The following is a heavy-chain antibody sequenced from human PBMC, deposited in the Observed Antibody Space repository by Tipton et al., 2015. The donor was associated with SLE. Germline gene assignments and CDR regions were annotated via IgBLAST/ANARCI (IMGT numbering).Heavy chain of an antibody. Sequence: GSLRLSCAASGFTFSSYAMSWVRQAPGKGLEWVSAISGSGGSTYYADSVKGRFTISRDNSKNTLYLQMNGLRAEDTAVYYCATHDFWSGPEYFDLWGRGTLVTVSS. J-gene: IGHJ2*01. CDR1: GFTFSSYA. CDR2: ISGSGGST. V-gene: IGHV3-23*01. CDR3: ATHDFWSGPEYFDL. D-gene: IGHD3-3*01.